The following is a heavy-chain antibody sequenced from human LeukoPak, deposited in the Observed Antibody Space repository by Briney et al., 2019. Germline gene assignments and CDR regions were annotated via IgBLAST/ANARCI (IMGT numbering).Heavy chain of an antibody. CDR3: ARAFSIAARPWDY. D-gene: IGHD6-6*01. CDR1: GYSISTGYY. J-gene: IGHJ4*02. Sequence: SETLSLTCNVSGYSISTGYYWGWIRQPPGKGLEWIGKIYHSGKTYYNLSLKSRVTISIDTSKNQFSLKLSSVTAPDTAVYYCARAFSIAARPWDYWGRGTLVTVSS. CDR2: IYHSGKT. V-gene: IGHV4-38-2*02.